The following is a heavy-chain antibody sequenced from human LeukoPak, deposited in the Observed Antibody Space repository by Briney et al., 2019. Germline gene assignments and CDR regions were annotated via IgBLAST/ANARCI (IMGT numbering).Heavy chain of an antibody. J-gene: IGHJ4*02. D-gene: IGHD6-13*01. CDR2: ISGSGGST. CDR3: AKNLVPPLGIAAAGHYSFDY. CDR1: GFTFSSYV. V-gene: IGHV3-23*01. Sequence: GGSLRLSCAASGFTFSSYVMSWVRQAPGKGLDWVSAISGSGGSTYYADSVKGRFTISRDNSKNTLYLQMNSLRAEDTAVYYCAKNLVPPLGIAAAGHYSFDYWGQGTLVTVSS.